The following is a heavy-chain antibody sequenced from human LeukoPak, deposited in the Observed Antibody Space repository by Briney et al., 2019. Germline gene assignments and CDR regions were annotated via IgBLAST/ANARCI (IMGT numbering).Heavy chain of an antibody. Sequence: GGSLRLSCAASGFTFSSYAMHWVRQAPGKGLEWVAVISYDGSNKYYADSVKGRFTISRDNSKNTLYLQMNSLRAEDTAVYYCASCTNGVCYTQYYYYGMDDWGQGTTVTVSS. D-gene: IGHD2-8*01. J-gene: IGHJ6*02. CDR2: ISYDGSNK. V-gene: IGHV3-30*04. CDR3: ASCTNGVCYTQYYYYGMDD. CDR1: GFTFSSYA.